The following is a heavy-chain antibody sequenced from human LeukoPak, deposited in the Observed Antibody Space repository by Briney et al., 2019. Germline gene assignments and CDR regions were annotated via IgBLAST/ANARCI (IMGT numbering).Heavy chain of an antibody. Sequence: PGGSLRLSCAASGFTFTTYSMNWVRQAPGKGLEWVSYIRSSSTINYADSVKGRFTISRDNAKNSLYLQMNGLRAEDTAVYCCARERYGDYVYDYWGQGTLVTVSS. V-gene: IGHV3-48*01. CDR2: IRSSSTI. J-gene: IGHJ4*02. CDR1: GFTFTTYS. CDR3: ARERYGDYVYDY. D-gene: IGHD4-17*01.